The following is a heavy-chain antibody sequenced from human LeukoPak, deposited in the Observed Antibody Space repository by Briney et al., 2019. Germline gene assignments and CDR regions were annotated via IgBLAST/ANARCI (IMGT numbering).Heavy chain of an antibody. V-gene: IGHV4-39*07. Sequence: SETLSLTCTVSGGSIRSTSYYWGWIRQPPGKGLEWIGSIYYSGNTYYNPSLKSRVTISVDTSKNQFSLKLSSVTAADTAVYYCARDLYSSRTNDAFVIWGQGTMVTVPS. D-gene: IGHD6-13*01. J-gene: IGHJ3*02. CDR2: IYYSGNT. CDR3: ARDLYSSRTNDAFVI. CDR1: GGSIRSTSYY.